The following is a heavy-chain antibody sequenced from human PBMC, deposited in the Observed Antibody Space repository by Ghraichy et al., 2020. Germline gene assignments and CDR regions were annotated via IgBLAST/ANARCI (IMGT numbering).Heavy chain of an antibody. J-gene: IGHJ4*02. Sequence: GGSLRLSCAASGFTFSTYWMHWVRQPPGKGLVWVSRINSDGSTTNYADSVKGRFTISRDNAKNTLYLQMNSLRAEDTAVYYCARVTTSQRGYDFWSGYYPGDYWCQGTLVTVSS. D-gene: IGHD3-3*01. CDR1: GFTFSTYW. CDR2: INSDGSTT. CDR3: ARVTTSQRGYDFWSGYYPGDY. V-gene: IGHV3-74*01.